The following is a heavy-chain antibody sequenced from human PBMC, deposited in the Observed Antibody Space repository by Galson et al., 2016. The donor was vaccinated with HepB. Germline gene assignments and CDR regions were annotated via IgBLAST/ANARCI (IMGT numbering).Heavy chain of an antibody. J-gene: IGHJ4*02. V-gene: IGHV4-39*01. CDR1: GGSINSNNYY. CDR2: IYYTGST. CDR3: ARWAVSNRAPEFDS. Sequence: ETLSLTCSVSGGSINSNNYYWAWIRQPPGKGLEWIGTIYYTGSTYYKPSLKSRVTISVDTSKNQFSLKLRSVTAADTAVYFCARWAVSNRAPEFDSWGQGTLVTVSS. D-gene: IGHD1-14*01.